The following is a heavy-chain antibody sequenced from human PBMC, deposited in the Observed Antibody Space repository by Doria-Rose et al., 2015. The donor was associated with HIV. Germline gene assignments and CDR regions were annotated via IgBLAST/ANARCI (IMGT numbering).Heavy chain of an antibody. CDR2: IFSDDER. D-gene: IGHD6-13*01. Sequence: ESGPVLVKPTETLTLTCTVSGGSLSSPGMGVSWIRQPPGKALEWLANIFSDDERSYKTSLKSRLTISRGTSKCQVVLTMTDMDPVDTATYYCARIKSSRWYHKYYFDFWGQGTLVIVSA. V-gene: IGHV2-26*01. CDR1: GGSLSSPGMG. J-gene: IGHJ4*02. CDR3: ARIKSSRWYHKYYFDF.